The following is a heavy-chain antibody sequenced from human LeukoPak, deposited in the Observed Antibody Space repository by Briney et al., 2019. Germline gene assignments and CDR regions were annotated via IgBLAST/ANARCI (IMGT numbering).Heavy chain of an antibody. Sequence: GGPLRLSCAASGFTFSSYAMSWVRQAPGKGLEWVSAISGSGGSTYYADSVKGRFTISRDNSKNTLYLQMNSLRAEDTAVYYCAKGVEMATIPIDYWGQGTLVTVSS. CDR2: ISGSGGST. CDR1: GFTFSSYA. V-gene: IGHV3-23*01. J-gene: IGHJ4*02. CDR3: AKGVEMATIPIDY. D-gene: IGHD5-24*01.